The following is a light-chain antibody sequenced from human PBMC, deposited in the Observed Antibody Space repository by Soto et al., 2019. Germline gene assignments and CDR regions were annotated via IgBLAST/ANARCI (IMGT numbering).Light chain of an antibody. V-gene: IGLV1-44*01. J-gene: IGLJ2*01. Sequence: QSVLTQPPSASGTPGQRVTISCSGSSSNIGSNTVNWYQQLPGTAPKLLIYINNQRPSGVPDRFSGSKSGTSDSLAISGRQSGDEADYYCAAWDDSLNGVVFGGGTKLTVL. CDR2: INN. CDR1: SSNIGSNT. CDR3: AAWDDSLNGVV.